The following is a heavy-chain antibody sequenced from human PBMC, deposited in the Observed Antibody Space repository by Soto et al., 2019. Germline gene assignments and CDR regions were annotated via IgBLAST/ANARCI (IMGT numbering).Heavy chain of an antibody. D-gene: IGHD3-9*01. Sequence: EVHLVESGGGLVQPGESLRLSCAASGLTFSRHGMHWVRQAPGKGPECVSAISNDGRSTYYANSVKGRFTISRDNSRNTVFLQMGSLTTDDMAVYYCATNFLTGLAQLDSWGQGTLVTVSS. CDR1: GLTFSRHG. J-gene: IGHJ4*02. CDR3: ATNFLTGLAQLDS. V-gene: IGHV3-64*01. CDR2: ISNDGRST.